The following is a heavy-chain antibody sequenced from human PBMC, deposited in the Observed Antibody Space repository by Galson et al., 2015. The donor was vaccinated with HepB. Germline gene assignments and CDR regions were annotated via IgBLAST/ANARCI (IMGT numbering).Heavy chain of an antibody. CDR3: ARVMTTVINTYGMDV. J-gene: IGHJ6*02. V-gene: IGHV3-48*02. D-gene: IGHD4-17*01. CDR2: ISSITGSI. CDR1: GFTFSSFT. Sequence: SLRLSCAASGFTFSSFTMNWVRQAPGKGLEWVSYISSITGSIYYADSVKGRFTISRDNAKNSVYLQMNSAREDDTAVYYCARVMTTVINTYGMDVWGQGTTVTVSS.